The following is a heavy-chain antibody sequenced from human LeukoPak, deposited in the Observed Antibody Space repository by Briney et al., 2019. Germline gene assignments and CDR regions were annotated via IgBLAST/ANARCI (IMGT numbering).Heavy chain of an antibody. J-gene: IGHJ4*02. V-gene: IGHV1-69*04. D-gene: IGHD5-12*01. CDR2: IIPILGIA. CDR3: ARGQWLRLNYFDY. CDR1: GGTFSSYA. Sequence: SVKVSCKASGGTFSSYAISWVRQAPGQGLEWMGRIIPILGIANYAQKFQGRVTITADKSTSTAYMELSSLRSEDTAVYYCARGQWLRLNYFDYWGQGTLVTVSS.